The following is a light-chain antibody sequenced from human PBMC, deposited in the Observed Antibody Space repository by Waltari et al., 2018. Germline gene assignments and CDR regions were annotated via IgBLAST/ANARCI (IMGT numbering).Light chain of an antibody. CDR3: VRHMGSGFWV. CDR1: SGPVSTNDH. V-gene: IGLV8-61*01. Sequence: QTVVTQEPSFSVSPGGTVTLTCGLRSGPVSTNDHPAWFQQTPGQAPRTLKHSKNTRHPGCPARFSCSILGNKAALTSTGAQADDESDYYCVRHMGSGFWVFGGGTKLTVL. CDR2: SKN. J-gene: IGLJ3*02.